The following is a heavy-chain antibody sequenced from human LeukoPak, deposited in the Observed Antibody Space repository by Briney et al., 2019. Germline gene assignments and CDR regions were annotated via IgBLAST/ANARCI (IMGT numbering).Heavy chain of an antibody. CDR3: AKDHMVRGVIIPYDY. CDR1: GFTFISYA. CDR2: ISGSGGST. D-gene: IGHD3-10*01. J-gene: IGHJ4*02. V-gene: IGHV3-23*01. Sequence: RAGGSLRVSCAASGFTFISYAMRWVRQAPGKGLEWVSAISGSGGSTYYADSVKGRFTISRDNSKNTLYLQMNSLRAEDTAVYYCAKDHMVRGVIIPYDYWGQGTLVTVSS.